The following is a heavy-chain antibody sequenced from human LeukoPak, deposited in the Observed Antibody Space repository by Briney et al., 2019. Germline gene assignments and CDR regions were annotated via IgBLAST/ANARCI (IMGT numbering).Heavy chain of an antibody. J-gene: IGHJ5*02. D-gene: IGHD3-10*01. V-gene: IGHV4-38-2*02. CDR2: IYHRGTT. CDR1: GYSISSGYF. CDR3: ARTPITMVRGVIIIYWFDP. Sequence: PSETLSLTCIVSGYSISSGYFWGWVRQPPGKDLEWIGSIYHRGTTHYNPSLKSRVSISLDGSKNQFSLKLSSVTAADTAVYYCARTPITMVRGVIIIYWFDPWGQGTLVTVSS.